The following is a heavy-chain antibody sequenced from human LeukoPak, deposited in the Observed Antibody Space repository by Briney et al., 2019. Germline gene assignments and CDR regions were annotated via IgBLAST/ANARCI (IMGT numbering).Heavy chain of an antibody. CDR2: IIPIFGTA. D-gene: IGHD3-10*01. V-gene: IGHV1-69*13. CDR3: ARAEVRGVIIKFFDP. Sequence: GASVKVSCKASGGTFSSYAISWVRQAPGQGLEWMGGIIPIFGTANYAQKFQGRVTITADESTGTAYMELSSLRSEDTAVYYCARAEVRGVIIKFFDPWGQGTLVTVSS. J-gene: IGHJ5*02. CDR1: GGTFSSYA.